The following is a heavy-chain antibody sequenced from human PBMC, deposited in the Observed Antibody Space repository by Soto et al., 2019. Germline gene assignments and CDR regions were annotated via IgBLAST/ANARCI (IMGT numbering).Heavy chain of an antibody. CDR1: GLTFRDYY. V-gene: IGHV3-11*05. CDR3: AREYYYTMDV. J-gene: IGHJ6*02. CDR2: IDSSTKYT. Sequence: QVQLVESGGGLVRPGGSLRLSCEASGLTFRDYYMTWFRQATGKGLEWLSYIDSSTKYTNYADSVKGRFTISRDNVKNSLYLQMNSLIADDTAVYYCAREYYYTMDVWVQGTMVTVSS.